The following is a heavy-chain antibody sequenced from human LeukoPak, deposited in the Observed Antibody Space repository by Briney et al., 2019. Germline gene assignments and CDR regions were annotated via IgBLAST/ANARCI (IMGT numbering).Heavy chain of an antibody. J-gene: IGHJ3*02. CDR2: IIPIFGTA. Sequence: SVKVSCKASGGTFSSYAISWVRQAPGQGLEWMGGIIPIFGTANYAQKFQGRVTITTDESTSTAYMELSSLRSEDTAVYYCARGYCSGGSCYADAFDIWGQGTMVTVSS. V-gene: IGHV1-69*05. CDR1: GGTFSSYA. CDR3: ARGYCSGGSCYADAFDI. D-gene: IGHD2-15*01.